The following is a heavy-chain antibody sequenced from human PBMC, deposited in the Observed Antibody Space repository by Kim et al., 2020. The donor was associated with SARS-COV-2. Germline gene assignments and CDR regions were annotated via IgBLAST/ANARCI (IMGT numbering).Heavy chain of an antibody. D-gene: IGHD6-19*01. CDR3: ARFGKQWPLDY. J-gene: IGHJ4*02. Sequence: ANYAQKFQGRVTITADESTSTAYMELSSLRSEDTAVYYCARFGKQWPLDYWGQGTLVTVSS. CDR2: A. V-gene: IGHV1-69*01.